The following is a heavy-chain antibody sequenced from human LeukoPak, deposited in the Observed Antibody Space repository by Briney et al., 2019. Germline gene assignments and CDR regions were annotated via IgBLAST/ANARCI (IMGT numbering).Heavy chain of an antibody. V-gene: IGHV4-34*01. CDR2: INHSGST. CDR1: GGSFSGYY. J-gene: IGHJ5*02. Sequence: SETLSLTCAVYGGSFSGYYWSWIRQPPGKGLEWIGEINHSGSTNYNPSLKSRVTISVDTSKNQFSLKLSSVTAADTAVYYCARRRYCSGGSCYRSRTNWFDPWGQGTLVTVSS. D-gene: IGHD2-15*01. CDR3: ARRRYCSGGSCYRSRTNWFDP.